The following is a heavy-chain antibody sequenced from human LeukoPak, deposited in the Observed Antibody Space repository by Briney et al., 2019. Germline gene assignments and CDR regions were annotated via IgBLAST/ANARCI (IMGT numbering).Heavy chain of an antibody. CDR1: GFTFSYYQ. CDR3: ARDQGIFDY. J-gene: IGHJ4*02. V-gene: IGHV3-48*03. CDR2: TSGSGSTT. Sequence: PGGSLRLSCAASGFTFSYYQMNWVRQAPGKGLEWISYTSGSGSTTYFADSVKGRFTISRDNAKNSLYLQMNSLRDEDSAVYYCARDQGIFDYWGQGTLVTVSS.